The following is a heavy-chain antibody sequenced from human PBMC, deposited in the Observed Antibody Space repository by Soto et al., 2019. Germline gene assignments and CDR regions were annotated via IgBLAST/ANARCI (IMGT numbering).Heavy chain of an antibody. CDR3: TRRFSTGCSTVKGIVVPGTGCVNYYYMDV. D-gene: IGHD1-26*01. CDR1: GFTFSGSA. Sequence: GESLKISCAASGFTFSGSAMHWVRQASGKGLEWVGRIRSKANSYATAYAASVKGRFTISRDDSKNTAYLQMNSLKTEDTAVYYCTRRFSTGCSTVKGIVVPGTGCVNYYYMDVWGKGTTVTVSS. CDR2: IRSKANSYAT. V-gene: IGHV3-73*01. J-gene: IGHJ6*03.